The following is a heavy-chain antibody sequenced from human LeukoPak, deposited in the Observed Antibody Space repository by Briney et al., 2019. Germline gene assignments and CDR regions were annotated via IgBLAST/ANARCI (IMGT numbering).Heavy chain of an antibody. J-gene: IGHJ4*02. Sequence: GGSLRLSCAASGFTFSSYAMNWVRQAPGKGLEWVSIINGNGGSINYADSVKGRFTISRDNSKNTLYLQMNSLRAEDTAVYYCAKGHDCGGDCYATFDYWGQGTLVTVSS. CDR2: INGNGGSI. D-gene: IGHD2-21*02. V-gene: IGHV3-23*01. CDR3: AKGHDCGGDCYATFDY. CDR1: GFTFSSYA.